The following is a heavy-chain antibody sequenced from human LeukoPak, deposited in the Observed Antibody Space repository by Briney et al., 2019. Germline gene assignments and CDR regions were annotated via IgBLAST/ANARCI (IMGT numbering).Heavy chain of an antibody. Sequence: GGSLRLSCGASGFAFDNYAMSWVRQAPGKGLEWVAAISGSGGTTYYPDSTRGRCTISRDNFKNTVYLQIYSLRVEDTAVYYCAKDVRYSSNWYGGIDYWGQGILVTVSS. J-gene: IGHJ4*02. V-gene: IGHV3-23*01. CDR3: AKDVRYSSNWYGGIDY. CDR1: GFAFDNYA. CDR2: ISGSGGTT. D-gene: IGHD6-13*01.